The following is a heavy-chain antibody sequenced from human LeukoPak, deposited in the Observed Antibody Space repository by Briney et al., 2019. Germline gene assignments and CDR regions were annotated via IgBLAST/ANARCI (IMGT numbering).Heavy chain of an antibody. CDR1: GFTFDDYA. J-gene: IGHJ4*02. CDR2: ISWNSGSI. CDR3: AKDIGGYSYGYNY. D-gene: IGHD5-18*01. V-gene: IGHV3-9*01. Sequence: GGSLRLSCAASGFTFDDYAMHWVRQAPGKGLEWVSGISWNSGSIGYADSVKGRFTISRDNAKNSLYLQVNSLRAEDTALYYCAKDIGGYSYGYNYWGQGTLVTVSS.